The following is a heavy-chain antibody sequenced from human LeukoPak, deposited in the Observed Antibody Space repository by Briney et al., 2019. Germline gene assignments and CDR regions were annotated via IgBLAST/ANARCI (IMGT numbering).Heavy chain of an antibody. CDR2: TYYSGST. Sequence: SETLSLTCTVSGGSISSSSYYWGWIRQPPGKGLEWIGSTYYSGSTYYNPSLKSRVTISVDTSKNQFSLKLSSVTAADTAVYYCARHPSKYYFDYWGQGTLVTVSS. V-gene: IGHV4-39*01. CDR1: GGSISSSSYY. J-gene: IGHJ4*02. CDR3: ARHPSKYYFDY.